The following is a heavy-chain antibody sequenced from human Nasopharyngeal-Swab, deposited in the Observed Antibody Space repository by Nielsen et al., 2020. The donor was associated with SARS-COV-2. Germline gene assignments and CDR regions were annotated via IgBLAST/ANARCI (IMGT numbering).Heavy chain of an antibody. Sequence: WVRQAPGQGLEWMGWISAYNGNTNYAQKLQGRVTMTTDTSTTTAYMELRSLKSDDTAVYYCARRGLRRISLDSDFWGQGTLVTVSS. CDR2: ISAYNGNT. D-gene: IGHD3-3*02. J-gene: IGHJ4*02. CDR3: ARRGLRRISLDSDF. V-gene: IGHV1-18*01.